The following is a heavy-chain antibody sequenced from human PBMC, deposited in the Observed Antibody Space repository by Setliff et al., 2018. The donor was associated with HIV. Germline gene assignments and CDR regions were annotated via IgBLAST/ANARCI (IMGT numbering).Heavy chain of an antibody. CDR2: IIPIFGIP. V-gene: IGHV1-69*13. CDR1: WGPFIRYA. CDR3: AIVTELDYYGGSGPTHLLFDS. J-gene: IGHJ4*02. D-gene: IGHD3-22*01. Sequence: SVKISCKASWGPFIRYAFNCVRQAPGQGLEWVGEIIPIFGIPSYAQRFQDRVTITADESTNKAYMELSSLRSEDTAVYYCAIVTELDYYGGSGPTHLLFDSWGQGTLVTV.